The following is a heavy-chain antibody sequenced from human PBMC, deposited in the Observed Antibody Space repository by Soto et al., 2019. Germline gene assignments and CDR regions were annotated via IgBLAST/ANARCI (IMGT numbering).Heavy chain of an antibody. Sequence: SQTFSRTRAFSWYCVPSQNAARTWIGQFPSRGLQGLGRTYYRSKWYNDYAVSVKSRININPDTSKNQFSLKLNSVTPEDKAVYYCARGPPNYDSYVDFDYWCQ. V-gene: IGHV6-1*01. CDR2: TYYRSKWYN. D-gene: IGHD3-3*01. CDR1: WYCVPSQNAA. CDR3: ARGPPNYDSYVDFDY. J-gene: IGHJ4*02.